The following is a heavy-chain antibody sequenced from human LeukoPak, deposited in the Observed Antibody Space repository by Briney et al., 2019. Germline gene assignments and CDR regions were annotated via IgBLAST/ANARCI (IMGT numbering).Heavy chain of an antibody. CDR1: GGTSSSYA. V-gene: IGHV1-69*01. CDR2: IIPIFGTA. D-gene: IGHD4-23*01. J-gene: IGHJ4*02. CDR3: ARDFYGGNSQGITY. Sequence: GSSVTVSCKASGGTSSSYAISWVRQAPGQGLEWMGGIIPIFGTANYAQKFQGRVTITADESTSTAYMELSSLRSEDTAVYYCARDFYGGNSQGITYWGQGTLVTVSS.